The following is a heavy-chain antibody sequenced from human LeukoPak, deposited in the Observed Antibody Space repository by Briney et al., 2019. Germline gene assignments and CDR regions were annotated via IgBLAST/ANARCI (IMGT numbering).Heavy chain of an antibody. J-gene: IGHJ6*03. CDR2: ISCSSSYI. D-gene: IGHD6-19*01. V-gene: IGHV3-21*01. Sequence: GGSLRLSCAGSGFTFSRYSTNWVREAPGKGLEGVSSISCSSSYIYCTDSVKGRFTISRDNAKNSLYLQMNSLRAEDTAVYYCARDPGYSSGWYPNYYYYYYMDVWGKGTTVTISS. CDR1: GFTFSRYS. CDR3: ARDPGYSSGWYPNYYYYYYMDV.